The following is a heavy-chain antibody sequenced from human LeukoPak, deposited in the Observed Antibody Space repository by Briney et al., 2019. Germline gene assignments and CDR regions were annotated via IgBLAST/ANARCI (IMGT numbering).Heavy chain of an antibody. CDR1: GFSFDDYG. Sequence: GGSLRLSCAASGFSFDDYGMSWVRQAPGKGLEWVSGINWNGGSTGYAESVKGRFTISRDNAKNSLYLQMNSLRAEDTAVYYCAKGSTGTTPLDAFDIWGQGTMVTVSS. J-gene: IGHJ3*02. CDR3: AKGSTGTTPLDAFDI. V-gene: IGHV3-20*04. CDR2: INWNGGST. D-gene: IGHD1-1*01.